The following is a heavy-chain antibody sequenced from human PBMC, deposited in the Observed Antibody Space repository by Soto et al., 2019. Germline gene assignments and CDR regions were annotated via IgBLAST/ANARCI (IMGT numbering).Heavy chain of an antibody. CDR1: GGTFSSYT. CDR3: ARDQRGAAPDY. D-gene: IGHD1-26*01. V-gene: IGHV1-69*10. CDR2: IIPILGIA. Sequence: VKVSCKASGGTFSSYTISWVRQAPGQGLEWMGRIIPILGIAIYAQRFQGRVTITADKSTSTAYMELSSLRSEDTAVYYCARDQRGAAPDYWGQGTLVTVSS. J-gene: IGHJ4*02.